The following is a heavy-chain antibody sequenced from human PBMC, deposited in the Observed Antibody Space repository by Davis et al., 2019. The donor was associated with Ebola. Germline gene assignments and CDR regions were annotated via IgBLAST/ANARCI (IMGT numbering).Heavy chain of an antibody. CDR1: GFTFSSYW. Sequence: GESLKISCAASGFTFSSYWMSWVRQAPGKGLEWVANIKQDGSEKYYVDSVKGRFTISRDNAKNSLYLQMNSLRAEDTAVYYCARGRLGYSSSWYDYWGQGTLVTVSS. V-gene: IGHV3-7*01. CDR3: ARGRLGYSSSWYDY. CDR2: IKQDGSEK. D-gene: IGHD6-13*01. J-gene: IGHJ4*02.